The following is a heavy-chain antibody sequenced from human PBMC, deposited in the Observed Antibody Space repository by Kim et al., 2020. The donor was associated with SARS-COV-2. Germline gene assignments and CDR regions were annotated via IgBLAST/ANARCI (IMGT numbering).Heavy chain of an antibody. D-gene: IGHD2-15*01. Sequence: VKGRLTISREQSKTQLNLQMNSLRAEDTAVYYCAKDGCRVVVAATCGMDAWGQGTTVTVSS. J-gene: IGHJ6*02. CDR3: AKDGCRVVVAATCGMDA. V-gene: IGHV3-23*01.